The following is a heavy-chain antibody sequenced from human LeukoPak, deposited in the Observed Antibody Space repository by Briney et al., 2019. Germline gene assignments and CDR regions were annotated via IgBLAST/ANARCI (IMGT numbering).Heavy chain of an antibody. V-gene: IGHV3-7*01. Sequence: GGSLTLSCAASGFNFRTKWMSWVRQPPGKGLEWVANLNEDGSEKYYVDSRKGRFTITRDNAENSLYLHMNSLRAEDTAVYYCARGGAGYYFDSWGQGTLLTVSS. J-gene: IGHJ4*02. CDR1: GFNFRTKW. CDR2: LNEDGSEK. CDR3: ARGGAGYYFDS. D-gene: IGHD6-19*01.